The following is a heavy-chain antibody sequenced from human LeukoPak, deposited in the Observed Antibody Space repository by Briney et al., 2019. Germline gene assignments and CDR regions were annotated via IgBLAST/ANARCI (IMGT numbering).Heavy chain of an antibody. V-gene: IGHV1-2*02. CDR1: GYTFTRYY. Sequence: ASVKVSCKASGYTFTRYYMHWVRQAPGQGLEWMGWINPNSGGTNYAQKFQGRVTMTRDTSISTAYMELSRLRSDDTAVYYCAREAFSGGYYDSSGYLGYWGQGTLVTVSS. D-gene: IGHD3-22*01. CDR2: INPNSGGT. CDR3: AREAFSGGYYDSSGYLGY. J-gene: IGHJ4*02.